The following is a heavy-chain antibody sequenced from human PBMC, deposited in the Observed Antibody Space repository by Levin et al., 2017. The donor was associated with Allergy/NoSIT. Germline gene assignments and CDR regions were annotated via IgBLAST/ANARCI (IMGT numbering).Heavy chain of an antibody. Sequence: GESLKISCAASGFTFSSYAMHWVRQAPGKGLEWVAVISYDGSNKYYADSVKGRFTISRDNSKNTLYLQMNSLRAEDTAVYYCAREGFLCTNGVCYYFDYWGQGTLVTVSS. CDR2: ISYDGSNK. CDR1: GFTFSSYA. V-gene: IGHV3-30*04. J-gene: IGHJ4*02. CDR3: AREGFLCTNGVCYYFDY. D-gene: IGHD2-8*01.